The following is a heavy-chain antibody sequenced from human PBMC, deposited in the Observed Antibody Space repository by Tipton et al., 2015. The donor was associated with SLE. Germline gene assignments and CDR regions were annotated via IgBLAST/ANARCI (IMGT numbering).Heavy chain of an antibody. CDR1: GASISSRSYY. V-gene: IGHV4-39*07. J-gene: IGHJ4*02. CDR2: IYYTGNT. Sequence: TLSLTCTVSGASISSRSYYWGWIRQPPGKGLEWVGSIYYTGNTYYNPSLKSRVTISVDTSKNQFSLKLSSVTAADTAVYYCARHNGVNLFDYWGQGTLVTVSS. CDR3: ARHNGVNLFDY. D-gene: IGHD2-8*01.